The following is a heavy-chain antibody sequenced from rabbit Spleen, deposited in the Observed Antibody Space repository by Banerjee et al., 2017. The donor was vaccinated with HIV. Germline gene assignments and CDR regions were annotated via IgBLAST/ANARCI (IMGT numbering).Heavy chain of an antibody. D-gene: IGHD4-1*01. CDR1: GVSFSGSSY. CDR2: IDVNSPST. J-gene: IGHJ4*01. Sequence: QSLEESGGDLVKPGASLTLTCTASGVSFSGSSYICWVRQAPGKGLEWIACIDVNSPSTHYASWAKGRFTISKASSITVTLQVTSLTAADTATYFCARDSAGREDFNLWGPGTLVTVS. CDR3: ARDSAGREDFNL. V-gene: IGHV1S40*01.